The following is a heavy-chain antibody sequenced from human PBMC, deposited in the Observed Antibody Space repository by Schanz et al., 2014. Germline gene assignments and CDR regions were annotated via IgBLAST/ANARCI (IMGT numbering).Heavy chain of an antibody. CDR2: ISAYNGNT. V-gene: IGHV1-18*01. D-gene: IGHD3-3*01. CDR3: ARSAGRDFWSGYYTRFDY. CDR1: GYTFTSYG. J-gene: IGHJ4*02. Sequence: QVQLVQSGAEVKKPGASVKVSCKASGYTFTSYGISWVRQAPGQGLEWMGWISAYNGNTKYPQKLQGRVTMTTDTSTSTAYMALRSLRSDDTAVYYCARSAGRDFWSGYYTRFDYWGQGTLVTVSS.